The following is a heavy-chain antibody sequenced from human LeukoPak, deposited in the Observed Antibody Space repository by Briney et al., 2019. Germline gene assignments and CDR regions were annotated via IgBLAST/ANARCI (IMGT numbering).Heavy chain of an antibody. Sequence: ASVKVSCKASGYTFTGYYMHWVRQAPGQGLEGMGWINPNSGGTNYAQKFQGRVTMTRDTSISTAYMELSRLRSDDTAVYYCARDPVSDYDFWSGYQTNWLDPWGQGTLVTVSS. CDR3: ARDPVSDYDFWSGYQTNWLDP. CDR2: INPNSGGT. CDR1: GYTFTGYY. J-gene: IGHJ5*02. V-gene: IGHV1-2*02. D-gene: IGHD3-3*01.